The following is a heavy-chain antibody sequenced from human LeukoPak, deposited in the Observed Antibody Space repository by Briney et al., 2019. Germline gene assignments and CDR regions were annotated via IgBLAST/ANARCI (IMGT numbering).Heavy chain of an antibody. CDR1: GFTFSSYA. Sequence: GGSLRLSCAASGFTFSSYAMSWVRQAPGKGLEWVAAISGSGGSTYYADSVKGRFTISRDNSKNTLYLQMNSLRAEDTAVYYCAKEGGQTGYQNWFDPWGQGTLVTVSS. CDR2: ISGSGGST. V-gene: IGHV3-23*01. J-gene: IGHJ5*02. CDR3: AKEGGQTGYQNWFDP. D-gene: IGHD3-9*01.